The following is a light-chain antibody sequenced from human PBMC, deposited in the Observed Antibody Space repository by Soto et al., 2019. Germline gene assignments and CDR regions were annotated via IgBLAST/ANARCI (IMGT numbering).Light chain of an antibody. CDR2: QAS. Sequence: DIQMTQSPSTLSASVGDRVTITCRASQSISGWLAWYQQKPGKALKFLNYQASNLESGVPSRFSGSGSGTEFTLTISSLQADDLATYYCQQYDSYPWTFGQGTKVEIK. J-gene: IGKJ1*01. V-gene: IGKV1-5*03. CDR3: QQYDSYPWT. CDR1: QSISGW.